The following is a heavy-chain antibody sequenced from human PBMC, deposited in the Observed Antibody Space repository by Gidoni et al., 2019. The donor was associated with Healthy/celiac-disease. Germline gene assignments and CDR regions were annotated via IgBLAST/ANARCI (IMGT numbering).Heavy chain of an antibody. CDR1: GFTFSSYS. J-gene: IGHJ3*02. V-gene: IGHV3-21*01. Sequence: EVQLVESGGGLVKPGGSLRLSCAASGFTFSSYSMNWVRQAPGKGLEWVSSISSSSSYIYYADSVKGRFTISRDNAKNSLYLQMNSLRAEDTAVYYCARDKDDYGDSSDAFDIWGQGTMVTVSS. CDR2: ISSSSSYI. D-gene: IGHD4-17*01. CDR3: ARDKDDYGDSSDAFDI.